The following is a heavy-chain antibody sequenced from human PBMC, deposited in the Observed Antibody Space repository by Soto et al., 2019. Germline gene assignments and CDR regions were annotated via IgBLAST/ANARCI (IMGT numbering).Heavy chain of an antibody. Sequence: QVQLVQSGAEVKKPGSSVKVSCKASGGTFSSYAITWVRQAPGQGLEWMGGIIPIFGTANYAQKFQGRVTITADESTSTAYMELSSLRSEDTAVYYCARARVEGSKAGTKVLVFDYWGPGTLVTVSS. D-gene: IGHD1-1*01. J-gene: IGHJ4*02. V-gene: IGHV1-69*01. CDR2: IIPIFGTA. CDR1: GGTFSSYA. CDR3: ARARVEGSKAGTKVLVFDY.